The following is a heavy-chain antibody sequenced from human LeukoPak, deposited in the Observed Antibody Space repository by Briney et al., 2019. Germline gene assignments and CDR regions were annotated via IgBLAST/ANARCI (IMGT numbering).Heavy chain of an antibody. CDR1: GGSISSYY. Sequence: SETLPLTCTVSGGSISSYYWSWIRQPPGKGLEWIGYIYYSGSTNYNPSLKSRVTISVDTSRNQFSLKLSSVTAADTAVYYCARVVGYYYDSSGYDYWGQGTLVTVSS. J-gene: IGHJ4*02. CDR3: ARVVGYYYDSSGYDY. V-gene: IGHV4-59*01. CDR2: IYYSGST. D-gene: IGHD3-22*01.